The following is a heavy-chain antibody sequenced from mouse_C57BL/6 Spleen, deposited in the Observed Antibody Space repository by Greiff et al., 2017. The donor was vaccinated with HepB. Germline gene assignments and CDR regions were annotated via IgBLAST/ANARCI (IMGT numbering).Heavy chain of an antibody. CDR2: IDPETGGT. V-gene: IGHV1-15*01. Sequence: VQLQESGAELVRPGASVTLSCKASGYTFTDYEMHWVKQTPVHGLEWIGAIDPETGGTAYNQKFKGKAILTADKSSSTAYMELRSLTSEDSAVYYCTRSDGYYVDYAMDYWGQGTSVTVSS. CDR1: GYTFTDYE. CDR3: TRSDGYYVDYAMDY. D-gene: IGHD2-3*01. J-gene: IGHJ4*01.